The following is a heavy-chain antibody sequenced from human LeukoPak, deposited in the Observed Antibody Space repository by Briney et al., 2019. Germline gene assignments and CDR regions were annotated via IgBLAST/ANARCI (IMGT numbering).Heavy chain of an antibody. J-gene: IGHJ4*02. CDR1: GFTFSDYY. V-gene: IGHV3-11*01. CDR3: AGRTYYYDSSPLY. CDR2: ISTGDTI. Sequence: GGSLRLSCAASGFTFSDYYMTWIRQAPGKGLEWVSYISTGDTINYADSVKGRFTISRDNAKNSLYLQMNSLRAEDTAVYYCAGRTYYYDSSPLYWGQGTLVTVSS. D-gene: IGHD3-22*01.